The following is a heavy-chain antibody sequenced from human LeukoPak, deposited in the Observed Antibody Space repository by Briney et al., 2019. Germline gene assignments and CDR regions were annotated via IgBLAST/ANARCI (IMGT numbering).Heavy chain of an antibody. J-gene: IGHJ4*02. D-gene: IGHD2-15*01. CDR1: GYSFPKFW. Sequence: GESLKISCKASGYSFPKFWIRWVRQMPGKGLEWMGIIYPGDSDTRYSPSFQGQVTISADKSISTAYLQWSSLKASDTATYYCARREASANFDHWGQGTLVTVSS. CDR2: IYPGDSDT. CDR3: ARREASANFDH. V-gene: IGHV5-51*01.